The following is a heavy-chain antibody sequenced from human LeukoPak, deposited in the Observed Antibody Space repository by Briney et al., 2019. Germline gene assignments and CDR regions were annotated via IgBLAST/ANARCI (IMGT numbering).Heavy chain of an antibody. CDR2: INHSGST. J-gene: IGHJ5*02. D-gene: IGHD6-25*01. V-gene: IGHV4-34*01. CDR3: ARESGSMRWFDP. Sequence: PSETLSLTCAVYGGSFSGYYWSWIRQPPGKGLEWIGEINHSGSTNYNPSLKSRVTISVDTSKNQFSLNLSSVTAADTAVYYCARESGSMRWFDPWGQGTLVTVSS. CDR1: GGSFSGYY.